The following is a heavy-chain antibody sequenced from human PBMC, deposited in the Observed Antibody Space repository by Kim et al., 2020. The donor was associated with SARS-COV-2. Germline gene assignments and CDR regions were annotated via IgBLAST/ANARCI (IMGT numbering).Heavy chain of an antibody. J-gene: IGHJ6*02. CDR1: GGTFSSYA. Sequence: SVKVSCKASGGTFSSYAISWVQQAPGQGLEWMGGIIPIFGTANYAQKFQGRVTITADESTSTAYMELSSLRSEDTAVYYCARGYCSGGSCSLGYYYGMDVWGQGTTVTVSS. V-gene: IGHV1-69*13. D-gene: IGHD2-15*01. CDR3: ARGYCSGGSCSLGYYYGMDV. CDR2: IIPIFGTA.